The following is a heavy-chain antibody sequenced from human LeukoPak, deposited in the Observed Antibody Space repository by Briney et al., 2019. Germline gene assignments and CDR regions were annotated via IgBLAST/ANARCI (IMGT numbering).Heavy chain of an antibody. CDR3: ARDQDYYDSSGHQSGMDV. Sequence: SVKVSCKASGGTFSSYAISWVRQAPGQGLEWMGRIIPILGIANYAQKFQGRVTITADKSTSTAYMELSSLRSEDTAVYYCARDQDYYDSSGHQSGMDVWGQGTTVTVSS. V-gene: IGHV1-69*04. D-gene: IGHD3-22*01. CDR2: IIPILGIA. J-gene: IGHJ6*02. CDR1: GGTFSSYA.